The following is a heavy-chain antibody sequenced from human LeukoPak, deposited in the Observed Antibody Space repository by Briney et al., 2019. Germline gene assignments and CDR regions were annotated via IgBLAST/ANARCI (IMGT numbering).Heavy chain of an antibody. J-gene: IGHJ4*02. Sequence: GGSLRLSCAASGFTFSSYWMSWVRQAPGKGLEWVANIKQDGSEKNYVDSVKGRFTISRDNAKNSLYLQMNSLRDDDTAVYYCARVKTMIVVVRLFDYWGQGTLVTVSS. CDR1: GFTFSSYW. CDR3: ARVKTMIVVVRLFDY. D-gene: IGHD3-22*01. CDR2: IKQDGSEK. V-gene: IGHV3-7*03.